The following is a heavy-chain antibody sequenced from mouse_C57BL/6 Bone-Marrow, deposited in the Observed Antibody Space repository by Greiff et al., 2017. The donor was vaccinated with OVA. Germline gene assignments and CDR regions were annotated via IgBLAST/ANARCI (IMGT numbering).Heavy chain of an antibody. D-gene: IGHD1-1*01. J-gene: IGHJ1*03. CDR2: IYPRSGNT. V-gene: IGHV1-81*01. CDR3: ARWDTVVAGDWYFDV. CDR1: GYTFTSYG. Sequence: QVQLQQSGAELARPGASVKLSCKASGYTFTSYGISWVKQRTGQGLEWIGEIYPRSGNTYYNEKFKGKATLTADKSSSTAYMELRSLTSEDSAVYFCARWDTVVAGDWYFDVWGTGTTVTVSS.